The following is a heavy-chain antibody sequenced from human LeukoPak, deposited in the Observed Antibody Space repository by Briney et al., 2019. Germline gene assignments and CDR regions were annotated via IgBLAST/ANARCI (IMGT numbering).Heavy chain of an antibody. Sequence: ASVKVSCKASGYTFTSYDINWVRQATGQGLEWMGWMNPNSGNTGYAQKFQGRVTITRNTSISTAYMELSSLRSEDTAVYNCARGSVYSWDAFDIWGQGTMVTVSS. V-gene: IGHV1-8*03. CDR1: GYTFTSYD. J-gene: IGHJ3*02. CDR3: ARGSVYSWDAFDI. D-gene: IGHD1-26*01. CDR2: MNPNSGNT.